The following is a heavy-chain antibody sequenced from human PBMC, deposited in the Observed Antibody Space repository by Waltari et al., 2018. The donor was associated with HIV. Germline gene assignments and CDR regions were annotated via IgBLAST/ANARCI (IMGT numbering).Heavy chain of an antibody. D-gene: IGHD3-22*01. CDR3: ARDTPDAYYYDTSGYWS. Sequence: QVQLVQSGAEVKKPGASVKVSCKASGYTFTAYYITWVRQAPGQGLEWMGWINPNSGGTNYAQKFQGRVTMTRDTSISTAYMELSRLRSDDTAVYYCARDTPDAYYYDTSGYWSWGQGTLVTVSS. CDR2: INPNSGGT. J-gene: IGHJ5*02. V-gene: IGHV1-2*02. CDR1: GYTFTAYY.